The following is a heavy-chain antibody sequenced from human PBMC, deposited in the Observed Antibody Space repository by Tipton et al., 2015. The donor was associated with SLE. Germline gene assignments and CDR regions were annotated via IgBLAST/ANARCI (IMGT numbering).Heavy chain of an antibody. V-gene: IGHV3-48*03. Sequence: GSLRLSCAASGFTFSSYEMNWVRQAPGKGLEWASYISSSGSTIYYADSVKGRFTISRDNAKNSLYLQMNSLRAEDTAVYYCASLGARDSSSWSWGQGTLVTVSS. CDR3: ASLGARDSSSWS. CDR2: ISSSGSTI. J-gene: IGHJ4*02. D-gene: IGHD6-13*01. CDR1: GFTFSSYE.